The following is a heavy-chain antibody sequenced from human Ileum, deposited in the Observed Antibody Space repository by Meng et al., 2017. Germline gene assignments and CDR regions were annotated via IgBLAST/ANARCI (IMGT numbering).Heavy chain of an antibody. J-gene: IGHJ4*02. V-gene: IGHV3-21*01. CDR3: ARSPPNCGADCYSAYYYDR. CDR2: IDSSSTYI. Sequence: GGSLRLSCGASGFIFSSYSMHWVRQAPGQGLEWVSSIDSSSTYIYHSDSVKGRFTISRDNAKNALYLQMNSLRVEDTAVYYCARSPPNCGADCYSAYYYDRWGQGTLVTVSS. CDR1: GFIFSSYS. D-gene: IGHD2-21*02.